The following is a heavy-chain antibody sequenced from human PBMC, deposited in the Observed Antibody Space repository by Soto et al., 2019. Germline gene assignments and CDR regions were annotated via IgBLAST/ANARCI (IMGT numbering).Heavy chain of an antibody. D-gene: IGHD1-7*01. CDR3: GRGRSGELVIFY. V-gene: IGHV1-2*02. CDR2: IGPNRGDT. Sequence: QVQLVQSGAEVKNSGASVKVSCKASGYTFTGYYIHWVRQAPGQGPEWMGEIGPNRGDTRYAQKFQGRVTMTRDTSITTVYMELSNLSSDDTAVYYCGRGRSGELVIFYWGQGTLVSVYS. CDR1: GYTFTGYY. J-gene: IGHJ4*02.